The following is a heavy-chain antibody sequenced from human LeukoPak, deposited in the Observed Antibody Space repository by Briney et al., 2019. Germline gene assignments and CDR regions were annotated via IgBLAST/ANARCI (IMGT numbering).Heavy chain of an antibody. CDR2: INPNSGGT. CDR3: ARVGDSGSSWYRRFWFDP. D-gene: IGHD6-13*01. Sequence: ASVKVSCKASGYTFTGYYMHWVRQAPGQGLEWMGWINPNSGGTNYAQKFQGRVTMTRDTSISTAYMELSRLRSDDTAVYYCARVGDSGSSWYRRFWFDPWGQGTLVTASS. J-gene: IGHJ5*02. CDR1: GYTFTGYY. V-gene: IGHV1-2*02.